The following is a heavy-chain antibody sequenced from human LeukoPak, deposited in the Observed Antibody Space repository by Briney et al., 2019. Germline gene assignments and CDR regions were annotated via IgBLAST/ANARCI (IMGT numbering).Heavy chain of an antibody. D-gene: IGHD2-15*01. CDR3: TTAIRRYCSGGSCYSD. CDR2: IASDGGHT. J-gene: IGHJ4*02. V-gene: IGHV3-30-3*01. CDR1: GFTFSAYF. Sequence: GGSLRLSCAASGFTFSAYFMRWVRQAPGKGLEWVSDIASDGGHTFYADPVKGRFTISRDNSKNTLYLQMNSLKTEDTAVYYCTTAIRRYCSGGSCYSDWGQGTLVTVSS.